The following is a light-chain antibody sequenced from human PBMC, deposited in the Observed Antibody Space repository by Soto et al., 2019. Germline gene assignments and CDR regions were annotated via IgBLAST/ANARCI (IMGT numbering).Light chain of an antibody. CDR3: QQRSNWPIT. V-gene: IGKV1-39*01. CDR1: QSIGGF. CDR2: AAS. Sequence: DSPITQSPSSLPVSVRDRVTITCRASQSIGGFLNWYQQKLGKAPKLLIYAASSLQSGVPSRFSGSGSGTDFTLTISSLEPEDFAVYYCQQRSNWPITFGQGTRLEIK. J-gene: IGKJ5*01.